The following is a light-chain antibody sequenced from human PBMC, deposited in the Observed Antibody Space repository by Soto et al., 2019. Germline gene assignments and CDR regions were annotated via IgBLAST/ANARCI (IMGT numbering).Light chain of an antibody. V-gene: IGKV3-20*01. CDR1: QSVSGY. J-gene: IGKJ4*01. CDR3: QQYGSSPLT. Sequence: EIVSTQSPGTLSLSVGERATLSCRASQSVSGYLAWYQQTPGQAPRLLIYDASNSATGIPDRFSGSGSGTDFTLTINRLEPEDFTVYYCQQYGSSPLTFGGGTTVDIK. CDR2: DAS.